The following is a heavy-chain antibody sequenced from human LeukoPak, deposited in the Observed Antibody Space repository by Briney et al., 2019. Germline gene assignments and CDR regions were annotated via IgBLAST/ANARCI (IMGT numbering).Heavy chain of an antibody. CDR2: IYYSGST. D-gene: IGHD3-3*01. CDR1: GGSISSYY. J-gene: IGHJ4*02. V-gene: IGHV4-59*01. Sequence: SETLSLTCTVSGGSISSYYSSWIRQPPGKGLEWIGYIYYSGSTNYNPSLKSRVTISVDTSKNQFSLKLSSVTAADTAVYYCARALPYYDFCLHYWGQGTLVTVSS. CDR3: ARALPYYDFCLHY.